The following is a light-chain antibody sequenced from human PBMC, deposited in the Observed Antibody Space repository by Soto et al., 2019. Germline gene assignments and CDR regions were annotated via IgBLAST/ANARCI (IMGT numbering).Light chain of an antibody. J-gene: IGLJ1*01. CDR2: EVS. Sequence: QSVLTQPASVSGSPGQSITISCTGTSTDVGDSNNVSWYQHHPGKAPKLIIYEVSYRPSGVSNRFSGSKSAYTASLTISGLQAEDEADYYCNSQTTSGIRVFGTGTKLTVL. CDR1: STDVGDSNN. V-gene: IGLV2-14*01. CDR3: NSQTTSGIRV.